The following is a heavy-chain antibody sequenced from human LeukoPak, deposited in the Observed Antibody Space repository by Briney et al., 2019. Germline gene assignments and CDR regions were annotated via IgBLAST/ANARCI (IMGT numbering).Heavy chain of an antibody. D-gene: IGHD2-2*03. CDR1: GFTFSNYG. Sequence: RGSLRLSCAASGFTFSNYGLNWVRQAPGKGLEWVSHISSSGSAKYYADSVKGRFTISRDNAKNSLYLQMNSLRDEDTAVFYCASGSGHWGQGTLVTVSS. J-gene: IGHJ4*02. CDR3: ASGSGH. CDR2: ISSSGSAK. V-gene: IGHV3-48*02.